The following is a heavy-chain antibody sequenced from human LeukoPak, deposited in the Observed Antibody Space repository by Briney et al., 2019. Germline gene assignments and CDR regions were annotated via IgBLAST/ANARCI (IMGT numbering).Heavy chain of an antibody. Sequence: GGSLRLSCAASGFTFSDYYMSGIRQAPGKGLEWVSYISSSGSTIYYADSVKGRFTISRDNAKNSLYLQMNSLRAEDTAVYYCAREGIVATIPFDYWGQGTLVTVSS. V-gene: IGHV3-11*01. CDR1: GFTFSDYY. CDR2: ISSSGSTI. CDR3: AREGIVATIPFDY. D-gene: IGHD5-12*01. J-gene: IGHJ4*02.